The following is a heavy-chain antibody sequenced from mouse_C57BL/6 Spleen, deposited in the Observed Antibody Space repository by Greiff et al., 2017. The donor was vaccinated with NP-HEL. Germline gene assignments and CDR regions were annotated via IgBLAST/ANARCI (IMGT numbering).Heavy chain of an antibody. J-gene: IGHJ1*03. CDR3: ARRPTTVVATGDFDV. V-gene: IGHV5-17*01. CDR2: ISSGSSTI. CDR1: GFTFSDYG. D-gene: IGHD1-1*01. Sequence: EVKVVESGGGLVKPGGSLKLSCAASGFTFSDYGMHWVRQAPEKGLEWVAYISSGSSTIYYADTVKGRFTISRDNAKNTLFLQMTSLRSADTAMYYCARRPTTVVATGDFDVWGTGTTVTVSS.